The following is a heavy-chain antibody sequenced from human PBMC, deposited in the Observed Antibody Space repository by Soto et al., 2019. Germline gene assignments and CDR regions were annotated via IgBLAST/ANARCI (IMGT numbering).Heavy chain of an antibody. CDR1: GGSISTYY. CDR3: ASDRSSGWDQGYGMDV. V-gene: IGHV4-59*01. CDR2: IYYSGST. D-gene: IGHD6-19*01. Sequence: XGILSLTCTVSGGSISTYYWSWIRQPPGKGLEWIGYIYYSGSTSYNPSLKSRVTISVDTSKNQFSLKLRSVTAADTAVYYCASDRSSGWDQGYGMDVWGQGTTVTVPS. J-gene: IGHJ6*02.